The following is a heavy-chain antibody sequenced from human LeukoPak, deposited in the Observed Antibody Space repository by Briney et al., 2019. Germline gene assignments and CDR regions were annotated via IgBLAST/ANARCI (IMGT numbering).Heavy chain of an antibody. CDR3: ARDIWNDAY. V-gene: IGHV3-48*03. CDR2: ISDSGSTI. D-gene: IGHD1-1*01. J-gene: IGHJ4*02. CDR1: GFTFSSYE. Sequence: PGGSLRLSCAASGFTFSSYEMNWVRQTPGKGLEWLSYISDSGSTIYYADSVKGRFTISRDNAKNSLYLQMNSLRAEDTAVYYCARDIWNDAYWGQGTLVTVSS.